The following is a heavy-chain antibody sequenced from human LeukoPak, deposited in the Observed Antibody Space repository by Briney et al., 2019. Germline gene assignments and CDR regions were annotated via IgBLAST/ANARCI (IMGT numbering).Heavy chain of an antibody. D-gene: IGHD6-6*01. Sequence: ASVKLTCTASGYTFTSYGNGWVRHAPAPGHEWMGWIRTYNGNTNNSQKLPGRVSITTDTSTSTAYMELRSLRTDDTAVYYCARDLRPLWGSSSTDLDYWGEGTLVTVSS. CDR2: IRTYNGNT. V-gene: IGHV1-18*01. J-gene: IGHJ4*02. CDR1: GYTFTSYG. CDR3: ARDLRPLWGSSSTDLDY.